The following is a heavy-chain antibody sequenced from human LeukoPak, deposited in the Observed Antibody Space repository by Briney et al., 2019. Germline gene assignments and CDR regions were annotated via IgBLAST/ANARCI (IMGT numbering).Heavy chain of an antibody. CDR1: GYTFTSYD. CDR2: ISAYNGNT. CDR3: AREYYDFWSGYSRYFDY. J-gene: IGHJ4*02. V-gene: IGHV1-18*01. Sequence: ASVKVSCKASGYTFTSYDINWVRQAPGQGLEWMGWISAYNGNTNYAQKLQGRVTMTTDTSTSTAYMELRSLRSDDTAVYYCAREYYDFWSGYSRYFDYWGQGTLVTVSS. D-gene: IGHD3-3*01.